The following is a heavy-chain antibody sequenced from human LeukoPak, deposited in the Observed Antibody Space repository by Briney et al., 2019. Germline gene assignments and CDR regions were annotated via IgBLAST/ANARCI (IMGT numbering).Heavy chain of an antibody. CDR3: ARLRGSNRGDFDY. J-gene: IGHJ4*02. D-gene: IGHD6-13*01. Sequence: SETLSLTCTVSGGAISSSSYYWGWIRQPPGKGLEWMGSIYYSGSTYYNPSLKRRVTISVDTSKNQFSLKLSSVTAADTAVYYCARLRGSNRGDFDYWGQGTLVTVSS. CDR2: IYYSGST. V-gene: IGHV4-39*07. CDR1: GGAISSSSYY.